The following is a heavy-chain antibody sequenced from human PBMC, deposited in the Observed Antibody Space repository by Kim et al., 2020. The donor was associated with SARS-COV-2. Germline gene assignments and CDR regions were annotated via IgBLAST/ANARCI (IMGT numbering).Heavy chain of an antibody. J-gene: IGHJ4*02. Sequence: LKSRVTISVDKSKNQFSLKLSSVTAADTAVYYCARGVTIFGVVTNYYFDYWGQGTLVTVSS. D-gene: IGHD3-3*01. V-gene: IGHV4-4*02. CDR3: ARGVTIFGVVTNYYFDY.